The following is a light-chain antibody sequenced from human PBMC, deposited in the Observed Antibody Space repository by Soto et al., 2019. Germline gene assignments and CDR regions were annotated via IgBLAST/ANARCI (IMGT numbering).Light chain of an antibody. CDR2: AVS. V-gene: IGLV2-14*01. Sequence: QSALTQPASVSGSPGQWITISCTGASSDVGNYKYVSWYQQHAGKAPKLMMYAVSNRPSGVSNRSSGTKSGNTASLTISGLQAEDEADYYCCSYSAASTLVVCGTGTKVTVL. CDR3: CSYSAASTLVV. CDR1: SSDVGNYKY. J-gene: IGLJ1*01.